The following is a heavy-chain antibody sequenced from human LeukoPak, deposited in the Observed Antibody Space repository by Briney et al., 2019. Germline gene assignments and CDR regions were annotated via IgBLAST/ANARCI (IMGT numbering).Heavy chain of an antibody. J-gene: IGHJ4*02. D-gene: IGHD3-22*01. Sequence: PGGSLRLSCAASGFTVSSNYMSWVRQAPGKGLEWVSVIYSGGSTYYADSVKGRFTISRDNSKNTLYLQMNSLRAEDTAVYYCAKYYYDSSGYLDYWGQGTLVTVSS. V-gene: IGHV3-53*01. CDR2: IYSGGST. CDR3: AKYYYDSSGYLDY. CDR1: GFTVSSNY.